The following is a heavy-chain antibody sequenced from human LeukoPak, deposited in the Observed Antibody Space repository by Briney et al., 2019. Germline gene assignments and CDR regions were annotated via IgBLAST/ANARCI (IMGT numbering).Heavy chain of an antibody. Sequence: ASVTVSYTASGYTFTVYYMHWVRQAPGQGLEWMGWINPNSGVTNSAQRFQGRVTMTRDTSITTAYMELSSLTSDDTAVYYCARDGGFDYWGQGTRVTVSS. V-gene: IGHV1-2*02. J-gene: IGHJ4*02. CDR1: GYTFTVYY. CDR2: INPNSGVT. CDR3: ARDGGFDY.